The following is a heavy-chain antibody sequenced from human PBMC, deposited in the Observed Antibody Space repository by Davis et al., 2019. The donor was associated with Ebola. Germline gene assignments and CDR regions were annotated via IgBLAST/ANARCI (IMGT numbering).Heavy chain of an antibody. D-gene: IGHD2-2*01. CDR1: GYTFTSYG. CDR2: ISAYNGNT. CDR3: ASTYALIGAFDI. J-gene: IGHJ3*02. V-gene: IGHV1-18*04. Sequence: ASVKVSCKASGYTFTSYGISWVRQAPGQGLEWMGWISAYNGNTNYAQKLQGRVTMTTDTSTSTAYMELRSLRSDDTAVYYCASTYALIGAFDIWGQGTMVTVSS.